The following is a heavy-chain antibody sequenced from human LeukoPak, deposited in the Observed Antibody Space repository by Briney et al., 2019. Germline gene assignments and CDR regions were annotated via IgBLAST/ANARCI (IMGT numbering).Heavy chain of an antibody. Sequence: SGPTLVNPTQTLTLTCTFSGFPLNTRGVGVGWIRQPPGRALEWLALIYWDDDRRYSPSLNSRLTITKDTSKNQVVLTMTNMDPVDTATYFCVHRKNYYDSSVFDNWGQGTLVTVSS. D-gene: IGHD3-22*01. CDR2: IYWDDDR. CDR1: GFPLNTRGVG. CDR3: VHRKNYYDSSVFDN. J-gene: IGHJ4*02. V-gene: IGHV2-5*02.